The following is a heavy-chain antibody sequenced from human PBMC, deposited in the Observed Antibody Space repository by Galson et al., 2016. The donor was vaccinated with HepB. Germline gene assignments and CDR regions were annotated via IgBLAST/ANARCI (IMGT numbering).Heavy chain of an antibody. J-gene: IGHJ4*02. V-gene: IGHV5-51*01. CDR2: VYPGDSDT. CDR3: ARLVEGDGYSDF. D-gene: IGHD5-24*01. CDR1: GYSFTSYW. Sequence: QSGAEVKKPGESLKISCKGSGYSFTSYWIAWVCQMPGKGLEWMGIVYPGDSDTRYSPSFQGQVTISADKSTSTAYLQWSSLKASDTAVYSCARLVEGDGYSDFWGQGTLVTVSS.